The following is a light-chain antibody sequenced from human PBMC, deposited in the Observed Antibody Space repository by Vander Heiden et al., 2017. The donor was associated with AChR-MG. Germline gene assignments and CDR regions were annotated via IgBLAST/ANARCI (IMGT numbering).Light chain of an antibody. V-gene: IGLV1-40*01. CDR1: SSYLGAAHE. Sequence: QSVLTQPPSVSGAPGQRVTISCTRRSSYLGAAHEVHCFQRPPKPAQHLVLANNVERRAGVPDQFSGSKSGTAASLTITGLQAEDEGDYYCQAEDSSSNVVFGGGTKVTVL. CDR2: NNV. J-gene: IGLJ2*01. CDR3: QAEDSSSNVV.